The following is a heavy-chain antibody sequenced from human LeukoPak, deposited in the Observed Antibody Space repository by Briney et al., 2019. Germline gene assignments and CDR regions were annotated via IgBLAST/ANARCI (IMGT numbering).Heavy chain of an antibody. CDR3: ASGYYDSSGYYDAFDI. D-gene: IGHD3-22*01. J-gene: IGHJ3*02. V-gene: IGHV3-53*01. CDR2: VYSGGST. CDR1: GFTFSNYS. Sequence: GGSLRLSCAASGFTFSNYSMNWVRQAPGKGLEWVSVVYSGGSTYYADSVKGRFTIPRDYSKNTLSLQMNSLRAEDTAVYYCASGYYDSSGYYDAFDIWGQGTMVTVSS.